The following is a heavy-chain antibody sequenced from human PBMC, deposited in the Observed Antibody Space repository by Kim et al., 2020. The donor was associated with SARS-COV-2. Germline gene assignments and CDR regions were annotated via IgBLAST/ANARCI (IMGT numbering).Heavy chain of an antibody. Sequence: GGSLRLSCAASGFTFSSYAMSWVRRAPGKGLEWISTISGSGSSAYYADSVKGRFTISRDNSKNTLYLQMNSLRAEDTAVYYCAREGSGSHYTIYYFYYY. D-gene: IGHD2-2*02. CDR1: GFTFSSYA. CDR3: AREGSGSHYTIYYFYYY. CDR2: ISGSGSSA. V-gene: IGHV3-23*01. J-gene: IGHJ6*03.